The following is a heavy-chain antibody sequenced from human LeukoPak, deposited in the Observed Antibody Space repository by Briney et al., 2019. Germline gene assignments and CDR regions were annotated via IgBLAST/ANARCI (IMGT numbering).Heavy chain of an antibody. CDR1: GFTFSSYA. CDR3: AKSMVRGVKAPYGMDV. Sequence: GGSLRLSCAASGFTFSSYAISWVRQAPGKGLEWVSAISGSGGSTYYADSVKGRFTISRDNSKNTLYLQMNSLRAEDTAVYYCAKSMVRGVKAPYGMDVWGQGNTVTVSS. V-gene: IGHV3-23*01. D-gene: IGHD3-10*01. J-gene: IGHJ6*02. CDR2: ISGSGGST.